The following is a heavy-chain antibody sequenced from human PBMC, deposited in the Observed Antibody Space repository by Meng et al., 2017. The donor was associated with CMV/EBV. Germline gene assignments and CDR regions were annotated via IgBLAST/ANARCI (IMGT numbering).Heavy chain of an antibody. D-gene: IGHD3-3*01. CDR1: GYTFTSCY. Sequence: ASVKVSCKASGYTFTSCYMHWVRQAPGQGLEWMGIINPSGGSTSYAQKFQGRVTMTRDTSTSTVYMELSSLRSEDTAVYYCARADPRGGTYYDFWSGYLIRGPDYWGQGTLVTVSS. J-gene: IGHJ4*02. V-gene: IGHV1-46*01. CDR2: INPSGGST. CDR3: ARADPRGGTYYDFWSGYLIRGPDY.